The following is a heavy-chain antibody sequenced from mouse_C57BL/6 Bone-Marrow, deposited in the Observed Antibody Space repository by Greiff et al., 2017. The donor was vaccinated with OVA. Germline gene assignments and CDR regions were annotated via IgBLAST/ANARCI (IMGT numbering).Heavy chain of an antibody. CDR2: IDPEDGET. V-gene: IGHV14-2*01. CDR1: GFNIKDYY. J-gene: IGHJ1*03. Sequence: VQLQQSGAELVKPGASVKLSCTASGFNIKDYYMHWVKQRTEQGLEWIGRIDPEDGETKYAPSFQGKATITADTSSNTAYLQLSSLTSEDTAVYYCARRYYGNWYFDVWGTGTTVTVSS. CDR3: ARRYYGNWYFDV. D-gene: IGHD1-1*01.